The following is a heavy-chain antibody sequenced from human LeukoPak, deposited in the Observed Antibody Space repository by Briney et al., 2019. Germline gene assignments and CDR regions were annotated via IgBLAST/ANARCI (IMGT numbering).Heavy chain of an antibody. V-gene: IGHV3-74*01. CDR1: GFTVSSNY. CDR3: ARDPQTLVGAYYYGMDV. Sequence: PGGSLRLSCAASGFTVSSNYMSWVRQAPGKGLVWVSRINSDGSSTSYADSVKGRFTISRDNAKNTLYLQMNSLRAEDTAVYYCARDPQTLVGAYYYGMDVWGQGTTVTVSS. D-gene: IGHD3-10*01. CDR2: INSDGSST. J-gene: IGHJ6*02.